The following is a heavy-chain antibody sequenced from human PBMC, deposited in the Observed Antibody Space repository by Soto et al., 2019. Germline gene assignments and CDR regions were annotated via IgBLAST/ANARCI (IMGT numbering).Heavy chain of an antibody. J-gene: IGHJ4*02. CDR1: GGTFSSYA. CDR3: AREATYYYDSSGYYYDY. D-gene: IGHD3-22*01. Sequence: SVKVSCKASGGTFSSYAISWVRQAPGQGLEWMGGIIPIFGTANYAQKFQGRVTITADESTSTAYMELSSLRSEDTAVYYCAREATYYYDSSGYYYDYWGQGTLVTVSS. CDR2: IIPIFGTA. V-gene: IGHV1-69*13.